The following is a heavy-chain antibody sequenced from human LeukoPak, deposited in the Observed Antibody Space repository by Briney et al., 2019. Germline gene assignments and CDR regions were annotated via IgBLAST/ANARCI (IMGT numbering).Heavy chain of an antibody. V-gene: IGHV4-59*01. J-gene: IGHJ4*02. Sequence: SETLSLTCTVSGGSISSDYWSWVRQPPGKGLEWIGFIYYSGSTNYNPSLKSRVTISVDPSKNQFSLKLSSVTAADTALYYCARETYYSESSDYFALYYFDYWGQGTLVTVSS. CDR2: IYYSGST. D-gene: IGHD3-22*01. CDR3: ARETYYSESSDYFALYYFDY. CDR1: GGSISSDY.